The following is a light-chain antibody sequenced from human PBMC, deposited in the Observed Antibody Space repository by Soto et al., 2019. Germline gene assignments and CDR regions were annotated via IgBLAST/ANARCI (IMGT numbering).Light chain of an antibody. CDR1: QSASRQY. CDR3: QDFAYPQWT. CDR2: SVF. J-gene: IGKJ1*01. V-gene: IGKV3-20*01. Sequence: VLTQSPDTLSLSPGERATLSCRASQSASRQYLSWYQQRPGQPPRLLIYSVFIRASGIPDRFTGSGSGSAFTLTISRLEPEDFAVYDCQDFAYPQWTFGQGTKVEI.